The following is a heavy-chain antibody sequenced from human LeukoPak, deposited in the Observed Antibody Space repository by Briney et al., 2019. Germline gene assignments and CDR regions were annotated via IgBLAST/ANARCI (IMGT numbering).Heavy chain of an antibody. V-gene: IGHV4-38-2*02. Sequence: PSETLSLTCTVSGYSISSGYYWGWIRQPPGKGLEWIGSIYHSGSTYYNPSLKSRVTISVDTSKNQFSLKLSSVTAADTAVYYCTSSMVRGVITRPYYFDYWGQGTLVTVSS. D-gene: IGHD3-10*01. CDR2: IYHSGST. CDR3: TSSMVRGVITRPYYFDY. CDR1: GYSISSGYY. J-gene: IGHJ4*02.